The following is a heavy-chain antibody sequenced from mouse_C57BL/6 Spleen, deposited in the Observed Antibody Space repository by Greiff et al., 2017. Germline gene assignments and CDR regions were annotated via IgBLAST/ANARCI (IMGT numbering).Heavy chain of an antibody. CDR1: GYTFTSYG. CDR3: ALTGTPPYWYFDV. V-gene: IGHV1-81*01. D-gene: IGHD4-1*01. J-gene: IGHJ1*03. CDR2: IYPRSGNT. Sequence: VQLKQSGAELARPGASVKLSCKASGYTFTSYGISWVKQRTGQGLEWIGEIYPRSGNTYYNEKFKGKATLTADKSSSTAYMELRSLTSEDSAVYFCALTGTPPYWYFDVWGTGTTVTVSS.